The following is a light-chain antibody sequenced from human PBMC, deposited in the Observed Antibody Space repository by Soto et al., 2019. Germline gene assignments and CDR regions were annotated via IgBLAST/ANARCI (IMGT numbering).Light chain of an antibody. CDR2: GAS. J-gene: IGKJ3*01. CDR1: QSVSSTY. Sequence: EIVLTQSPGTLSLFPGARATLSCRASQSVSSTYFAWYRQKPGQPPSLLIYGASNRATGVPDRFSGSGSGPDFTLTISRLEPEDFAVYYCQQYISSPPGFTFGPGTTVEIK. V-gene: IGKV3-20*01. CDR3: QQYISSPPGFT.